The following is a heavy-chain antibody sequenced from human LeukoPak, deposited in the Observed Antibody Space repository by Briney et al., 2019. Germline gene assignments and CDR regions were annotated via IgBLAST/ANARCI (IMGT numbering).Heavy chain of an antibody. CDR1: GGSISSYY. CDR3: ARVGFTMVRGVINGWFDP. V-gene: IGHV4-59*01. CDR2: IYYSGST. J-gene: IGHJ5*02. Sequence: SETLSLTCTVSGGSISSYYWSWIRQPPGKGLEWIGYIYYSGSTNYNPSLKSRVTISVDTSKNQFSLKLSSVTAADTAVYYCARVGFTMVRGVINGWFDPWGQGTLVTVSS. D-gene: IGHD3-10*01.